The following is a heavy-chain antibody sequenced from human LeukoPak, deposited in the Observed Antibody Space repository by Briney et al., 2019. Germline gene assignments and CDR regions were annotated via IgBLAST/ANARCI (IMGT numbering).Heavy chain of an antibody. D-gene: IGHD6-19*01. CDR1: GYTFTSYY. CDR3: AKCSTSAYTTGWCDWIDP. V-gene: IGHV1-46*01. Sequence: ASVKVSCKASGYTFTSYYMHWVRQAPGQGLEWMGIINPSGGSTSYAQKFQGRVTMTRDTSTSTVYMELSSLRSEDTAVYYCAKCSTSAYTTGWCDWIDPWGQGTLVTVSS. J-gene: IGHJ5*02. CDR2: INPSGGST.